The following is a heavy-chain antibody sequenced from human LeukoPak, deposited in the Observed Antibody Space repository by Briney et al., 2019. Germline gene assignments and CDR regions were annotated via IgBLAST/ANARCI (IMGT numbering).Heavy chain of an antibody. V-gene: IGHV4-34*01. CDR3: ARRSEAPKITMGTKGPYYFDY. Sequence: GSLRLSCAASGLTFSSSWMSWIRQPPGKGLEWIGEINHSGSTNYNPSLKSRVTISVDTSKNQFSLKLNSVTAADTAVYYCARRSEAPKITMGTKGPYYFDYWGQGTLVTVSS. J-gene: IGHJ4*02. CDR1: GLTFSSSW. CDR2: INHSGST. D-gene: IGHD3-10*01.